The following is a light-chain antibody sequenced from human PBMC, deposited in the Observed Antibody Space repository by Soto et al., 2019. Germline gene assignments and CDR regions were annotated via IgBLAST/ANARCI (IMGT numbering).Light chain of an antibody. V-gene: IGLV2-14*01. CDR1: SSDIGTYNY. Sequence: QSALTQPASVSGSPGQSITISCTGSSSDIGTYNYLSWYQQHPGKAPKLMIYEVSDRPSGISNRFSGSKSGNTASPTISGLQAEDEADYYCSSYTSSSSYVFGTGTKVTVL. J-gene: IGLJ1*01. CDR2: EVS. CDR3: SSYTSSSSYV.